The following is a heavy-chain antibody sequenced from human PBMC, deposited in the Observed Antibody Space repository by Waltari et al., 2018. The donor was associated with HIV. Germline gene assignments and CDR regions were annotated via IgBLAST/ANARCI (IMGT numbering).Heavy chain of an antibody. CDR2: IIPIFGTA. V-gene: IGHV1-69*01. Sequence: QVQLVQSGAEVKKPGSSVKVSCKASGGTFSGYALRWVRQAPGQGLEWMGGIIPIFGTANYAQKFQGRVTITADESTSTAYMELSSLRSEDTAVYYCARGSWDYVWGSYQTIRYFDYWGQGTLVTVSS. CDR1: GGTFSGYA. CDR3: ARGSWDYVWGSYQTIRYFDY. J-gene: IGHJ4*02. D-gene: IGHD3-16*02.